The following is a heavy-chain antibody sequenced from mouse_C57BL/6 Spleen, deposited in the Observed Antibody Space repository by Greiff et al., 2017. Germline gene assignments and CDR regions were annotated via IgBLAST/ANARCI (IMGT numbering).Heavy chain of an antibody. J-gene: IGHJ4*01. CDR2: IDPNSGGT. Sequence: QVQLQQPGAELVKPGASVKLSCKASGYTFTSYWMHWVKQRPGRGLEWIGRIDPNSGGTKYNEKFKSKATLTVDKPSSPAYMQLSSLTSEDSAVYYCARSRGIYYDYDYAMDYWGQGTSVTVSS. CDR1: GYTFTSYW. D-gene: IGHD2-4*01. V-gene: IGHV1-72*01. CDR3: ARSRGIYYDYDYAMDY.